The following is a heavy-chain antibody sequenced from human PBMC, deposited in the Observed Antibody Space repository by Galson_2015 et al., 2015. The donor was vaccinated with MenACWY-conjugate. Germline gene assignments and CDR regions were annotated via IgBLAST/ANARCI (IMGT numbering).Heavy chain of an antibody. CDR2: MYPGDSDS. D-gene: IGHD6-6*01. CDR1: GYSFPSYW. Sequence: QSGAEVKKPGESLKISCKTSGYSFPSYWIVWVRQLPEKGLELLGTMYPGDSDSRYSPPFQGQVTMSADQSINTAYLQWASLKSSDSAIYYCARRSARSHFDHWGQGTLVTVSS. V-gene: IGHV5-51*03. J-gene: IGHJ4*02. CDR3: ARRSARSHFDH.